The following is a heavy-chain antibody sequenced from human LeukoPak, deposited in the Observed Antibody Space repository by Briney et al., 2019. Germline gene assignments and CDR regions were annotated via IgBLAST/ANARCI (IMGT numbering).Heavy chain of an antibody. CDR1: GFTFSSYG. Sequence: PGRSLRLSCAASGFTFSSYGMHWVRQAPGKGLEWVAVRSYDGSNKYYADSVKGRFTISRENSKNTLYLQMNSLRAEDTAVYYCAKDYGSGTPYYFDYWGQGTLVTVSS. CDR2: RSYDGSNK. D-gene: IGHD3-10*01. CDR3: AKDYGSGTPYYFDY. V-gene: IGHV3-30*18. J-gene: IGHJ4*02.